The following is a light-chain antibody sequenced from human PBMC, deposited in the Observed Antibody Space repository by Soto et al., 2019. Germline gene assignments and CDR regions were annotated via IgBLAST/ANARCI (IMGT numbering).Light chain of an antibody. CDR3: QQYNSYSWT. CDR1: QGISSW. CDR2: HAS. V-gene: IGKV1-5*01. J-gene: IGKJ1*01. Sequence: DIQMTQSPSSVSASVGDRVTITCRASQGISSWLAWYQQKPGKAPKLLIYHASSLESGVPSRFSGSGSGTEFTLTISSLQPDDFETYYCQQYNSYSWTFGQGTKVDIK.